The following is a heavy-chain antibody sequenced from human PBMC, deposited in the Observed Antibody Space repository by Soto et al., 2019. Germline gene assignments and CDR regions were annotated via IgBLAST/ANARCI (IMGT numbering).Heavy chain of an antibody. CDR3: AKRGNSGSYESGDY. CDR2: ISGSGGST. Sequence: ESLRLCGAASGFTFSSYAMSWVRQAPGKGLEWVSAISGSGGSTYYADSVKGRFTISRDNSKNTLYLQMNSLRAEDTAVYYCAKRGNSGSYESGDYWGQGTLVTVS. V-gene: IGHV3-23*01. CDR1: GFTFSSYA. J-gene: IGHJ4*02. D-gene: IGHD1-26*01.